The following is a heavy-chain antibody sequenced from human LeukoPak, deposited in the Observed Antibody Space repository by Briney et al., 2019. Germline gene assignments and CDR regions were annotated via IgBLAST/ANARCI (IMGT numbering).Heavy chain of an antibody. J-gene: IGHJ6*03. CDR3: ARGGISIFGVVIYMDV. D-gene: IGHD3-3*01. CDR2: ISSSSSTI. CDR1: GFTFSSYS. V-gene: IGHV3-48*01. Sequence: QPGGSLRLSCAASGFTFSSYSMNWVRQAPGKGLEWVSYISSSSSTIYYADSVKGRFTISRDNAKNSLYLQMNSLRVEDTALYYCARGGISIFGVVIYMDVWGKGTTVTVSS.